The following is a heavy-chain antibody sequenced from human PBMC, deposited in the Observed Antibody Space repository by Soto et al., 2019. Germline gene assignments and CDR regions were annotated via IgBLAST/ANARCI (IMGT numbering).Heavy chain of an antibody. CDR3: ARKGIAVADTWFDP. D-gene: IGHD6-19*01. CDR1: GFTFSDYY. J-gene: IGHJ5*02. V-gene: IGHV3-11*01. CDR2: ISSSGSTI. Sequence: GGSLRLSCAASGFTFSDYYMSWIRQAPGKGLEWVSYISSSGSTIYYADSVKGRFTISRDNAKNSLYLQMNSLRAEDTAVYYCARKGIAVADTWFDPWGQGTLVTVSS.